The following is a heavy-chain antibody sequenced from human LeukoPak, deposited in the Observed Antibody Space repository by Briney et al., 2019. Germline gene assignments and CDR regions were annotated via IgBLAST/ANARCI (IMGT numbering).Heavy chain of an antibody. D-gene: IGHD6-6*01. CDR1: GYSISNGFY. CDR3: ARRVGSSDCFDY. J-gene: IGHJ4*02. Sequence: SETLSLTCTVSGYSISNGFYWGWIRQPPGKGLEWIGNVYHGGSSYYNPSLKSRVTISVDTSKNQFSLNLYSVTAADTAVYYCARRVGSSDCFDYWGQGTLVTVSS. V-gene: IGHV4-38-2*02. CDR2: VYHGGSS.